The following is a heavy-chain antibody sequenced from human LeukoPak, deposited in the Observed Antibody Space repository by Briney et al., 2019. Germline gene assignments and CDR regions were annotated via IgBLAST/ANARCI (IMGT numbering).Heavy chain of an antibody. CDR2: TSYDGTYK. Sequence: PGGSLRLSCAVSGLTSSNYAFHWVRQAPGKGLEWVALTSYDGTYKYYGSSVRGRFTISRDNSKNTLYLQMSSLRLEDTAVYYCARGVSDYYDSSGYYAFDYWGQGTLAIVSS. V-gene: IGHV3-30-3*01. CDR1: GLTSSNYA. D-gene: IGHD3-22*01. CDR3: ARGVSDYYDSSGYYAFDY. J-gene: IGHJ4*02.